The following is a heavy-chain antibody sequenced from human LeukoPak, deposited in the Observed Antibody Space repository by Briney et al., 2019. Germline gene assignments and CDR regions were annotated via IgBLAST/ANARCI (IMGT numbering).Heavy chain of an antibody. CDR2: IKQDGSEK. J-gene: IGHJ4*02. CDR3: AKAKWLRGGLTFFDY. V-gene: IGHV3-7*03. Sequence: PGGSLRLSCAAPGFTFSSYWMSWVRQAPGKGLEWVANIKQDGSEKYYVDSVKGRFTISRDNAKNSLYLQMNSLRAEDTAVYYCAKAKWLRGGLTFFDYWGQGTLVTVSS. D-gene: IGHD5-12*01. CDR1: GFTFSSYW.